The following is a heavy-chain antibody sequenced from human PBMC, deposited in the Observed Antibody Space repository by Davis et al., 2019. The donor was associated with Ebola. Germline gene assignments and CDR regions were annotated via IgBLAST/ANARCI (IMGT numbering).Heavy chain of an antibody. CDR2: INPNSGGT. V-gene: IGHV1-2*02. CDR3: ARLEWLPAGAFDI. D-gene: IGHD3-3*01. Sequence: ASVKVSCKASGYTFTSYYMHWVRQAPGQGLEWMGWINPNSGGTNYAQKFQGRVTMTRDTSISTAYMELSRLRSDDTAVYYCARLEWLPAGAFDIWGQGTMVTVSS. CDR1: GYTFTSYY. J-gene: IGHJ3*02.